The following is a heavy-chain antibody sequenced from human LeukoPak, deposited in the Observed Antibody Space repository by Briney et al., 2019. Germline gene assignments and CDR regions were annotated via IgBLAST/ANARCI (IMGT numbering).Heavy chain of an antibody. D-gene: IGHD5-18*01. CDR3: ARDPMGLRAMRVDY. CDR1: GGSISSSSYY. V-gene: IGHV4-39*02. CDR2: IYYSGST. J-gene: IGHJ4*02. Sequence: SETLSLTCTVSGGSISSSSYYWGWIRQPPGKGLEWIGSIYYSGSTYYNPSLKSRVTISVDTSKNQFSLKLSSVTAADTAVYYCARDPMGLRAMRVDYWGQGILVTVSS.